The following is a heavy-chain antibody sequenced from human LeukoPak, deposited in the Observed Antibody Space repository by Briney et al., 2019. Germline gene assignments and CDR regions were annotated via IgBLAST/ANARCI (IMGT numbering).Heavy chain of an antibody. J-gene: IGHJ6*03. D-gene: IGHD6-13*01. Sequence: PSETLSLTCTVSGGSTSGYYWSWIRQPAGEGLEWIGRVHSGDNSDSIPSLKSRLAMSLDTSTNRFSLKLTSVTAADTAVYYCARGGAHSPSHDYFYHFMDVWGKGTTVTVSS. V-gene: IGHV4-4*07. CDR3: ARGGAHSPSHDYFYHFMDV. CDR1: GGSTSGYY. CDR2: VHSGDNS.